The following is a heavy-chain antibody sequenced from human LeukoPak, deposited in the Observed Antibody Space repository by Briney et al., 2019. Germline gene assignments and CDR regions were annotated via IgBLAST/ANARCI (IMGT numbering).Heavy chain of an antibody. Sequence: GGSLRLSCAGSGFTFSTHGMNWVRQAPGKGLEWVSSISTSSSYIYYADSVKGRFTISRDNARNSLYLHMNSLRAEDTAVYYCARDLGGYSYGSHFDYWGQGTLVTVSS. J-gene: IGHJ4*02. CDR1: GFTFSTHG. D-gene: IGHD5-18*01. V-gene: IGHV3-21*01. CDR3: ARDLGGYSYGSHFDY. CDR2: ISTSSSYI.